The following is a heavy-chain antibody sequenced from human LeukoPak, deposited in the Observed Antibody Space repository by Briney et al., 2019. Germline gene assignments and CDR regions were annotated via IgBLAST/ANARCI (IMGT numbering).Heavy chain of an antibody. CDR3: ARGAVADIYGMDV. D-gene: IGHD6-19*01. J-gene: IGHJ6*02. Sequence: SESLSLTCNVSGDSISSYYWSWIRQPPGKGLEWIWYIYYSGSTNYNPSLKSRVTISVETSKKQFSLKLSSVTAADTAVYYCARGAVADIYGMDVWGQETTVSVSS. CDR1: GDSISSYY. CDR2: IYYSGST. V-gene: IGHV4-59*01.